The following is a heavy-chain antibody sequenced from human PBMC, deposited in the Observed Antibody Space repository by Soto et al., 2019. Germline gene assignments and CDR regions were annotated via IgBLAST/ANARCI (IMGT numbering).Heavy chain of an antibody. V-gene: IGHV2-5*02. D-gene: IGHD6-13*01. Sequence: QITLKEAGPTLVKPTQPLTLTCTFSGFSLSTRGVGVGWIRQPPGKALEWLALIYWDDDKRYTPSLKRRLTITEDTAKNQVVLTMTSMDPVDTATFYCAHRRNSWHFGYWGQGTLVTGSS. CDR1: GFSLSTRGVG. CDR2: IYWDDDK. J-gene: IGHJ4*02. CDR3: AHRRNSWHFGY.